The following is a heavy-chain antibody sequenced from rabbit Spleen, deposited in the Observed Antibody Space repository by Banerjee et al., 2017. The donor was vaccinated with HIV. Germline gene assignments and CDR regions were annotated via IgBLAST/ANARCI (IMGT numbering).Heavy chain of an antibody. V-gene: IGHV1S40*01. CDR2: IYAGGGGGT. D-gene: IGHD8-1*01. Sequence: QSLEESGGGLVKPGASLTLTSTTSGFSFNSVYCMCWVRQAPGKGLEWIACIYAGGGGGTYYASWAKGRFTISKTSSTTVTLQMTSLTAADTATYFCARDSGSSFSSYGMDLWGPGTLVTVS. J-gene: IGHJ6*01. CDR3: ARDSGSSFSSYGMDL. CDR1: GFSFNSVYC.